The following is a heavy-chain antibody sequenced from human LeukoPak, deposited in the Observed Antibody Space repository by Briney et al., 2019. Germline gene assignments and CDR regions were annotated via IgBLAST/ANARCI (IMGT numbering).Heavy chain of an antibody. J-gene: IGHJ3*02. D-gene: IGHD3-22*01. CDR3: ARAQSSENAFDI. Sequence: SETLSLTCTVSGGSISSYYWSWIRQPPGKGLEWIGYIYYSGSTNYNPPLKSRVTISVDTSKNQFSLKLSSVTAADTAVYYCARAQSSENAFDIWGQGTMVTVSS. V-gene: IGHV4-59*01. CDR2: IYYSGST. CDR1: GGSISSYY.